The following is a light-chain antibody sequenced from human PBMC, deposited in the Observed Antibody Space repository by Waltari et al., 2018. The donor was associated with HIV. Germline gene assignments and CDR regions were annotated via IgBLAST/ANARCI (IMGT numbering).Light chain of an antibody. CDR1: SSDVGGYNL. J-gene: IGLJ2*01. CDR2: EVS. Sequence: QSALTQPASVSGSAGQSLTIPCTGTSSDVGGYNLVFWYQQHPGNAPKLMIYEVSNRPSAVSNRFSGSKSGNTASLTISGLQAEDEADYYCCAYAGSTTYVIFGGGTKLTVL. CDR3: CAYAGSTTYVI. V-gene: IGLV2-23*02.